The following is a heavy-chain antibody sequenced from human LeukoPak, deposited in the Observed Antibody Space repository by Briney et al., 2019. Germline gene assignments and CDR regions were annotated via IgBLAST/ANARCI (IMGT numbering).Heavy chain of an antibody. J-gene: IGHJ3*01. Sequence: PGGSLRLSCAASGFTFTTSWMHWFRQAPGKGLLCVSRIESDGTSTTYAGSVKGRFTISRDNAKNTLYLQMNSLRAEDTAVYYCARDQYSSTWYRGAFDVWGQGTMVSVSS. CDR2: IESDGTST. CDR1: GFTFTTSW. CDR3: ARDQYSSTWYRGAFDV. D-gene: IGHD6-13*01. V-gene: IGHV3-74*01.